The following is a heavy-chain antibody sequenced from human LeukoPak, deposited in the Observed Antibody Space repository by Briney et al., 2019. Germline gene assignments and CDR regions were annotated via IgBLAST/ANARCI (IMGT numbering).Heavy chain of an antibody. CDR2: IYTSGST. CDR3: ARMYPSQRSLGEYYYYYYYMDV. CDR1: GGSISSYY. D-gene: IGHD3-10*01. V-gene: IGHV4-4*07. Sequence: PSETLSLTCTVSGGSISSYYWIWNRKPAGKGLEWIGRIYTSGSTNYNPSLKSRVTMSVDTSKNQFSLKLSSVTAADTAVYYCARMYPSQRSLGEYYYYYYYMDVWGKGTTVTISS. J-gene: IGHJ6*03.